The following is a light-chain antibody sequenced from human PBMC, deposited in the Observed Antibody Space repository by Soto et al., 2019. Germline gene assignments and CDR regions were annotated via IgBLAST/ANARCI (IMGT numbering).Light chain of an antibody. CDR3: QQYHTWPIT. Sequence: DIVMTQSPATLSVAPGERVTFSCRASQGVSRKLAWYQHKPGQAPRLFISGASTGATGIPARFSGSGSGTEFTLTISSLQSEDCAIYYCQQYHTWPITFGGGTKVEIK. V-gene: IGKV3-15*01. CDR1: QGVSRK. J-gene: IGKJ4*01. CDR2: GAS.